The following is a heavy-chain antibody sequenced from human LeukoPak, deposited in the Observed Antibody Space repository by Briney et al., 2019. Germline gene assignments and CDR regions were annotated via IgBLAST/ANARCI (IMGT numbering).Heavy chain of an antibody. V-gene: IGHV4-59*01. Sequence: PSETLSLTCTVSGGSFSNYYWTWIRQSPGRGLEWIGYIFYSGDTNYNPSLKSRVIMSLDTSKNQFSLSLNSVTAADTAVYYCARDLDSSGFGFFDYWGQGTLVTVSS. CDR2: IFYSGDT. CDR3: ARDLDSSGFGFFDY. J-gene: IGHJ4*02. D-gene: IGHD3-22*01. CDR1: GGSFSNYY.